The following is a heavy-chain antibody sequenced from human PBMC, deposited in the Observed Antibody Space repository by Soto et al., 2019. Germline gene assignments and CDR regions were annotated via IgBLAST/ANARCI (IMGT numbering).Heavy chain of an antibody. V-gene: IGHV3-11*06. CDR2: ISSSSSYT. CDR3: ARDCPAARELLGNSCYYYYGMDV. Sequence: QVQLVESGGGLVKPGGSLRLSCAASGFTFSDYYMSWIRQAPGKGLEWVSYISSSSSYTNYADSVKGRFTISRDNAKNSLYLQMNSLRAEDTAVYYCARDCPAARELLGNSCYYYYGMDVWGQGTTVTVSS. J-gene: IGHJ6*02. D-gene: IGHD1-26*01. CDR1: GFTFSDYY.